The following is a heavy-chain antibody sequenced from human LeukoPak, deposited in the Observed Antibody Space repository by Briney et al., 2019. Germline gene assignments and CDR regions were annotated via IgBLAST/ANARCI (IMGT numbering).Heavy chain of an antibody. CDR3: ARVRGSGWFRSLGWFDP. D-gene: IGHD6-19*01. CDR1: GYTFTSYG. V-gene: IGHV1-18*01. Sequence: ASVKVSCKGSGYTFTSYGISWVRQAPGQGLEWMGWISAYNGNTNYAQKLQGRVTMTTDTSTSTAYMELRSLRSDDTAVYYCARVRGSGWFRSLGWFDPWGQGTLVTVSS. J-gene: IGHJ5*02. CDR2: ISAYNGNT.